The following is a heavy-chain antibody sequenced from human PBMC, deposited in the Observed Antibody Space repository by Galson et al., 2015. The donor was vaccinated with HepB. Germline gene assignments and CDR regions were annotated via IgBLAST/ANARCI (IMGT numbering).Heavy chain of an antibody. D-gene: IGHD6-13*01. Sequence: ETLSLTCAVYGGSFSGYYWSWIRQPPGKGLEWIGEINHSGSTNYNPSLKSRVTISVDTSKNQFSLKLSSVTAADTAVYYCARGEDSSWYYYNTQYYFDYWGQGTLVTVSS. CDR1: GGSFSGYY. CDR3: ARGEDSSWYYYNTQYYFDY. J-gene: IGHJ4*02. CDR2: INHSGST. V-gene: IGHV4-34*01.